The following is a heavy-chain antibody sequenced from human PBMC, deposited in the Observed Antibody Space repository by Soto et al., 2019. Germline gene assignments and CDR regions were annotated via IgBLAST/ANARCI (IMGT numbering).Heavy chain of an antibody. V-gene: IGHV4-4*07. J-gene: IGHJ4*02. CDR2: IYSSGNT. D-gene: IGHD3-10*01. Sequence: SETLSLTCTGSGGSISGFYWTWIRQPAGRGLEWIGRIYSSGNTYYNPSLTSRVTMSVDTSKNQFSPKLTSVTAADTAVYFCARDHWTPVGGSGSYYFFDYWGQGALVTV. CDR1: GGSISGFY. CDR3: ARDHWTPVGGSGSYYFFDY.